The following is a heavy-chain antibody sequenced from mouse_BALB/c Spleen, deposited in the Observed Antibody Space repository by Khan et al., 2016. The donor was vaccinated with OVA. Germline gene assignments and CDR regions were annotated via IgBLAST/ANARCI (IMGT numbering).Heavy chain of an antibody. Sequence: QVQLKESGPELVRPGVSVKISCKGSGYTFTDYGMHWVRQSPAKSLEWIGVITTYSGDTNYNQKFKGKATLTVDKSSSTAYMELARLTSEDSAIYYCARLTVRLDYWGQGTSVTVSS. D-gene: IGHD2-14*01. J-gene: IGHJ4*01. CDR2: ITTYSGDT. V-gene: IGHV1S137*01. CDR3: ARLTVRLDY. CDR1: GYTFTDYG.